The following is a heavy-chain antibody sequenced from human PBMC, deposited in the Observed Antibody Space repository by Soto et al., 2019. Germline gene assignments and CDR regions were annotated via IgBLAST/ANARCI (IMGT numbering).Heavy chain of an antibody. CDR3: ARDPSHVGDYYGMDV. V-gene: IGHV1-46*01. CDR2: INPSGGST. Sequence: QVQLVQSGAEVKKPGASVKVSCKASGYTFTSYYMHWVRQAPGQGLEWMGIINPSGGSTSYAQKFQGRVTMTMDTSTSTVYMELSSLRSEDTAVYYCARDPSHVGDYYGMDVWGQGTTVTVSS. D-gene: IGHD4-17*01. J-gene: IGHJ6*02. CDR1: GYTFTSYY.